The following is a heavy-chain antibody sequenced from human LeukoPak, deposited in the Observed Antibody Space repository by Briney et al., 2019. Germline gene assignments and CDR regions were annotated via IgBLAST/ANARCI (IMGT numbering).Heavy chain of an antibody. CDR2: ISGSGGST. CDR1: GLTFSSYA. Sequence: GGSLRLSCAASGLTFSSYAMSWVRQAPGKGLEWVSAISGSGGSTYYADSVKGRFTISRDNSKSTLYLQMNSLRAEDTAVYYCAKDHMTNYYYYYGMDVWGQGTTVTVSS. V-gene: IGHV3-23*01. J-gene: IGHJ6*02. CDR3: AKDHMTNYYYYYGMDV.